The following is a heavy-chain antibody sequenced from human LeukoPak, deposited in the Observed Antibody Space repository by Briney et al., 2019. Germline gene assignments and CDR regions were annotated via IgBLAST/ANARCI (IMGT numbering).Heavy chain of an antibody. J-gene: IGHJ4*02. CDR3: ARLGSYHDF. CDR2: IYYSGST. CDR1: GGSISSYY. D-gene: IGHD1-26*01. V-gene: IGHV4-59*08. Sequence: SETLSLTCTVSGGSISSYYWSWIRQPPGKGLEWIGYIYYSGSTNYNPSLKSRVTISVDTSKNQLSLKLPSVTAADTAVYFCARLGSYHDFWGQGALVTVS.